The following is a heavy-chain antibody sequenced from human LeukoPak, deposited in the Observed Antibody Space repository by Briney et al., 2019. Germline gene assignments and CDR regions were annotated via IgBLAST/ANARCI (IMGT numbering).Heavy chain of an antibody. Sequence: GRSLSLSCAASGFTFSSYGMHWVRQAPGMGLEWVAVISYDGSNKYYADSVKGRFTISRDNSKNTLYLQMNSLRAEDTAVYYCAKDLIAVADEPNWFDPWGQGTLVTVSS. V-gene: IGHV3-30*18. CDR1: GFTFSSYG. CDR3: AKDLIAVADEPNWFDP. D-gene: IGHD6-19*01. J-gene: IGHJ5*02. CDR2: ISYDGSNK.